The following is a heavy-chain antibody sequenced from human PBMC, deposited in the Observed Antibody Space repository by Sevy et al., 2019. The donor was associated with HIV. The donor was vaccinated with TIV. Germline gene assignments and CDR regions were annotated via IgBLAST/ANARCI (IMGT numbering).Heavy chain of an antibody. CDR1: GYTLTEFA. CDR3: ATTKDYYETSGYPVDY. J-gene: IGHJ4*02. V-gene: IGHV1-24*01. Sequence: ASVKVSCKVSGYTLTEFAMHWVRQAPGKGLEWMGTFDPEDDETMYAKKFQGRLTLTEDTSTDTAYMELSSLRSEDTAVYYFATTKDYYETSGYPVDYWGQGTLVTVSS. CDR2: FDPEDDET. D-gene: IGHD3-22*01.